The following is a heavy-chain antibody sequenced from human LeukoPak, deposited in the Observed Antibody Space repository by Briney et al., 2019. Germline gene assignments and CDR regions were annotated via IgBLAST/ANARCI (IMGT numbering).Heavy chain of an antibody. CDR3: AILTVDQRGAY. D-gene: IGHD7-27*01. J-gene: IGHJ4*02. Sequence: SETLSLTCTVSGGSIRSYYWSWNRQPPGRGLEWIGYIYDSGSTNYNPSLKSRVTTSVDTSKNQFSLKLSSVTAADTAVYYCAILTVDQRGAYWGQGTLVTVSS. V-gene: IGHV4-59*01. CDR2: IYDSGST. CDR1: GGSIRSYY.